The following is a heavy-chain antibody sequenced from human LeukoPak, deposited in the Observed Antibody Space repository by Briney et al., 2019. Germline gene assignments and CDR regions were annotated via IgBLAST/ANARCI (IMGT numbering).Heavy chain of an antibody. CDR2: ISATNGNT. CDR3: ARGVGVNCRPDY. V-gene: IGHV1-18*01. CDR1: GYTFASYG. D-gene: IGHD1-26*01. Sequence: ASVKVSCKASGYTFASYGISWVRQAPGQGLAWMGWISATNGNTNYAQKLQGRVTMTTDTSTTTAYMELRSLRSDDTAVYYCARGVGVNCRPDYWGQGTLVTVSS. J-gene: IGHJ4*02.